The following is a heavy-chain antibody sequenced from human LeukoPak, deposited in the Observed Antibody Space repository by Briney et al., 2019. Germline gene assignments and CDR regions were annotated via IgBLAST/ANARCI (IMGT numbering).Heavy chain of an antibody. CDR2: TYYRSKWYN. J-gene: IGHJ4*02. D-gene: IGHD5-18*01. Sequence: SQTLSLTCAISGDSVSSNSAAWNWIRQSPSRGLEWLGSTYYRSKWYNDHAVSVKSRITINPDTSKNQFSLQLNSVTPEDTAVYYCARDIGYSYVGYFDYWGQGTLVTVSS. V-gene: IGHV6-1*01. CDR1: GDSVSSNSAA. CDR3: ARDIGYSYVGYFDY.